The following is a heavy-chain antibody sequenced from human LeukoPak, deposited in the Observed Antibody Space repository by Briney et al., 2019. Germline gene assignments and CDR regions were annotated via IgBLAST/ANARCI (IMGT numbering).Heavy chain of an antibody. CDR2: IYYSGST. V-gene: IGHV4-59*11. CDR3: ARSAGTTSFGNWFDP. CDR1: GGSISSHY. D-gene: IGHD1-7*01. Sequence: SETLSLTCTVSGGSISSHYWSWIRQPPGKGLDWIGYIYYSGSTNYNPSLKSRVTISVDTSKNQFSLKLSSVTAADTAVYYCARSAGTTSFGNWFDPWGQGTLVTVSS. J-gene: IGHJ5*02.